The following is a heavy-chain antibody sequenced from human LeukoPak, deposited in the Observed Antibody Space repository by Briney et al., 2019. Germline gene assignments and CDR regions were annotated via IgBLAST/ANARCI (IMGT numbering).Heavy chain of an antibody. D-gene: IGHD6-13*01. J-gene: IGHJ4*02. CDR3: ARVSSSWAYFEG. CDR1: GFTFSSYW. Sequence: PGGSLRLSRAASGFTFSSYWMHWVRQAPGKGLVWVSRMNSDGSSISYADSVKGRFTISRDNAKNTLYLQMNSLRAEDTAVYYCARVSSSWAYFEGWGQGTLVTVSS. V-gene: IGHV3-74*01. CDR2: MNSDGSSI.